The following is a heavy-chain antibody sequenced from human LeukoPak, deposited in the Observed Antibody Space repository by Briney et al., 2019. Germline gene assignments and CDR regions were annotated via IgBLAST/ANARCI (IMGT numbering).Heavy chain of an antibody. D-gene: IGHD2-2*01. Sequence: PGGSLRLSCAASEFTFSSYSMNWVRQAPGKGLEWVSSISSSSNIYYADSVKGRFAVSRDNAKNEMYLQMNSLRAEDTAVYFCARGVGYCTSTSCHLWSDYWGQGTLVTVSS. CDR1: EFTFSSYS. J-gene: IGHJ4*02. CDR2: ISSSSNI. V-gene: IGHV3-21*01. CDR3: ARGVGYCTSTSCHLWSDY.